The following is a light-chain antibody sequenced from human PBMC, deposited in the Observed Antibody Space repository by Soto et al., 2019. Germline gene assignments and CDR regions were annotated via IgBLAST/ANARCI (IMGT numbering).Light chain of an antibody. J-gene: IGKJ1*01. CDR1: QSVSSN. CDR2: GAS. V-gene: IGKV3-15*01. CDR3: QQYTNWPPWT. Sequence: IVMTQSPSTVSVSRGESTTLCCRASQSVSSNLAWYQQKPGQAPRLLIYGASTRATGIPARFSGSGSGTEFTLTICSLQSEDFAVYYCQQYTNWPPWTFGQGTKVDIK.